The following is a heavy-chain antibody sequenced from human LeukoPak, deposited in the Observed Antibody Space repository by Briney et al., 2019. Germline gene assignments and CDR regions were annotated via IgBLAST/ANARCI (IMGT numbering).Heavy chain of an antibody. Sequence: GGSLRLSCAASGFPFNDYYMTWIRQAPGKGLEWVSHISSSGSTIYYADSVKGRFIISRDNAKNSLYLQMYSLRAEDMGVYYCARGLYRYSSGWHFDYWGQGILVTVSS. CDR2: ISSSGSTI. V-gene: IGHV3-11*04. CDR1: GFPFNDYY. J-gene: IGHJ4*02. D-gene: IGHD6-19*01. CDR3: ARGLYRYSSGWHFDY.